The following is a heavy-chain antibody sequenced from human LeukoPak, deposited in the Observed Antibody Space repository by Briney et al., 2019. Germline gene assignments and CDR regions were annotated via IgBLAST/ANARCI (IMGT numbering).Heavy chain of an antibody. CDR2: IWYEGSNK. D-gene: IGHD2-21*02. Sequence: GGSRRLSCAASGFAFSSYGMHWVRQVPGKGLEWVAVIWYEGSNKYYADSVKGRFTISRDNSKNTLYLQMNSLRAEDTAVYYCARDILSAYCGGDCYPLNGMDVWGQGTTVTVSS. J-gene: IGHJ6*02. CDR3: ARDILSAYCGGDCYPLNGMDV. CDR1: GFAFSSYG. V-gene: IGHV3-33*01.